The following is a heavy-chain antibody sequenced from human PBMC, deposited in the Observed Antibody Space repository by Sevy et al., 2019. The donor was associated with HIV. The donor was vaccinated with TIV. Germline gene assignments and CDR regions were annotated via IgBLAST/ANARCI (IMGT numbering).Heavy chain of an antibody. J-gene: IGHJ4*01. CDR3: VGRRYSSAYSWSYNFDY. CDR2: ISSSHSAT. D-gene: IGHD5-18*01. CDR1: GLTFSDYY. V-gene: IGHV3-11*01. Sequence: GGSLRLSCAASGLTFSDYYMSWIRQAPGKGLEWISYISSSHSATHYADSLKGRFAISRDNAKNSLYLQMNSLRAEDTAVYFCVGRRYSSAYSWSYNFDYWGRGTLVTVS.